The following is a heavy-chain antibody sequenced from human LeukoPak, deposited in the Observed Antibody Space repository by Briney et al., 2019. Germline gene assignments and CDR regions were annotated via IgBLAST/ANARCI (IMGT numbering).Heavy chain of an antibody. D-gene: IGHD2-15*01. J-gene: IGHJ4*02. CDR3: ARLGYCSGGSCYPEYYFDY. Sequence: SETLSLTCTVSGGSISSYYWSWIRQPPGKGLEWIGYIYYSGSTNYNPSLKSRVTISVDTSKNQFSLKLSSVTAAVTAVYYCARLGYCSGGSCYPEYYFDYWGQGTLVTVSS. CDR2: IYYSGST. CDR1: GGSISSYY. V-gene: IGHV4-59*08.